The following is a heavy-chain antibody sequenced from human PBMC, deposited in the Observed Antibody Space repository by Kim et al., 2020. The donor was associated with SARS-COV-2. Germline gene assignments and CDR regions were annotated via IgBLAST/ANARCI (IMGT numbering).Heavy chain of an antibody. V-gene: IGHV4-39*01. CDR1: GGSIRSNKLY. J-gene: IGHJ5*02. CDR2: AFYKGSP. Sequence: SETLSLTCSVSGGSIRSNKLYWGWVRQPPGKGLEWIGYAFYKGSPYYNPSLNRRVTISVDASKNQFSLTLSSVTAVDPAVYYCARQDGFFGDVFRSWGQGILVTVAS. CDR3: ARQDGFFGDVFRS. D-gene: IGHD3-10*01.